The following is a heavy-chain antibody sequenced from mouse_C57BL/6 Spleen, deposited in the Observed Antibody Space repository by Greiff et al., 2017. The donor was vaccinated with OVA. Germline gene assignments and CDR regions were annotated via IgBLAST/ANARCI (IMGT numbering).Heavy chain of an antibody. CDR2: ISSGGDYI. D-gene: IGHD1-1*02. V-gene: IGHV5-9-1*02. Sequence: EVQRVESGAGLVKPGGSLKLSCAASGFTFSSYAMSWVRQTPEKRLEWVAYISSGGDYIYYADTVKGRFTISRDNARNTLYLQMSSLKSEDTAMYYCTRDRGLSPFAYWGQGTLVTVSA. J-gene: IGHJ3*01. CDR1: GFTFSSYA. CDR3: TRDRGLSPFAY.